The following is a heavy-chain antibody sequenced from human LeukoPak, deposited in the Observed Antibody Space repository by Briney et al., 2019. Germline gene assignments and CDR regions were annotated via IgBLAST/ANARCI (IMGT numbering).Heavy chain of an antibody. Sequence: GGSLRLSCAASGFTFSSYSMNWVRQAPGKGLEWVSSISSSSSYIYYADSVKGRFTISRDNAKNSLYLQMNSLRAEDTAVHYCARGIDCSSTSCYHPWGQGTLVTVSS. J-gene: IGHJ5*02. D-gene: IGHD2-2*01. CDR2: ISSSSSYI. CDR3: ARGIDCSSTSCYHP. CDR1: GFTFSSYS. V-gene: IGHV3-21*01.